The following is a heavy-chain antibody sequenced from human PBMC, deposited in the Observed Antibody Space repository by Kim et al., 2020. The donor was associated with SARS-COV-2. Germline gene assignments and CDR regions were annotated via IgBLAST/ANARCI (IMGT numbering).Heavy chain of an antibody. D-gene: IGHD3-9*01. Sequence: GGSLRLSCAASGFTFSSYAMHWVRQAPGKGLEWVAVISYDGSNKYYADSVKGRFTISRDNSKNTLYLQMNSLRAEDTAVYYCARGPPFNDILTGGPGDFDYWGQGTLVTVSS. CDR3: ARGPPFNDILTGGPGDFDY. V-gene: IGHV3-30*04. J-gene: IGHJ4*02. CDR1: GFTFSSYA. CDR2: ISYDGSNK.